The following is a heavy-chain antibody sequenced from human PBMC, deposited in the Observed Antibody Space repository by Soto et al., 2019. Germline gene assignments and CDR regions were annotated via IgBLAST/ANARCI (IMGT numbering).Heavy chain of an antibody. Sequence: GGSLRLSSAASGFTFRSYSMHWVCQAPGKGLEWVAIISYDEIYKYYADSVKGRFTISRDNSKNTLYLQMNSLRAEDTALYYCARDLRSPEMYYYGSGTGTGFDYWGQGALVTVSS. V-gene: IGHV3-30-3*01. CDR1: GFTFRSYS. J-gene: IGHJ4*02. D-gene: IGHD3-10*01. CDR2: ISYDEIYK. CDR3: ARDLRSPEMYYYGSGTGTGFDY.